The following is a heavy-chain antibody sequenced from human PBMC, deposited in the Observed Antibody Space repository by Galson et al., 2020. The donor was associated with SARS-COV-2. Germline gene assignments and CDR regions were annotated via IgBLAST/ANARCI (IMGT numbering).Heavy chain of an antibody. CDR2: IGGSGGST. CDR3: AKRDDSSGYPYYFDY. J-gene: IGHJ4*02. CDR1: GFTFSNYA. V-gene: IGHV3-23*01. D-gene: IGHD3-22*01. Sequence: GGSLRLSCAASGFTFSNYAMGWVRQAPGKGLEWVSAIGGSGGSTYYADSVKGRFTISRDNSKNTLYLQMNSLRAEDTAVYYCAKRDDSSGYPYYFDYWGQGTLVTVSS.